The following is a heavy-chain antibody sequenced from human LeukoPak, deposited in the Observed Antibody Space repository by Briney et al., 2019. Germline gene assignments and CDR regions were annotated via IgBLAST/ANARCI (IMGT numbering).Heavy chain of an antibody. CDR1: GFTFSSYW. CDR2: INTDGSST. D-gene: IGHD2-8*02. V-gene: IGHV3-74*01. J-gene: IGHJ4*02. Sequence: PGGSLRLSCAASGFTFSSYWMHWVRQAPGKGLVWVSRINTDGSSTNYADSVKGRFTISRDNAKNTLYLQMNSLRAEDTALYYCARESQYDTGGLDYWGQGSLVTVSS. CDR3: ARESQYDTGGLDY.